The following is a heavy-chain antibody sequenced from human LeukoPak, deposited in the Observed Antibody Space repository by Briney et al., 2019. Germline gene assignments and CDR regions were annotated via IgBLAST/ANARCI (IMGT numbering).Heavy chain of an antibody. D-gene: IGHD2-15*01. CDR3: ARDCSGGSCPTPDAFDI. CDR2: INPSGGST. CDR1: GYTFTSYY. Sequence: ASVKVSCKASGYTFTSYYMHWVRQAPGQGLEWMGIINPSGGSTSYAQKFQGRVTMTRDMSTSTVYMELSSLRSEDTAVYYCARDCSGGSCPTPDAFDIWGQGTMVTVSS. J-gene: IGHJ3*02. V-gene: IGHV1-46*01.